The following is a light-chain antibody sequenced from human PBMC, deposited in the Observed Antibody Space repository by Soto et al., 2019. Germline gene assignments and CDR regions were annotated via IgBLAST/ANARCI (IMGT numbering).Light chain of an antibody. CDR1: QSVSSN. CDR3: QQRADWWT. V-gene: IGKV3-11*01. CDR2: GAS. J-gene: IGKJ1*01. Sequence: EIVMTQSPATLSVSPGERATLSCRASQSVSSNLAWYQQKPGQAPRLLIYGASNRATGIPARFSGSGSGTDFTLTISSLDPEDFAVYYCQQRADWWTFGQGTKVDIK.